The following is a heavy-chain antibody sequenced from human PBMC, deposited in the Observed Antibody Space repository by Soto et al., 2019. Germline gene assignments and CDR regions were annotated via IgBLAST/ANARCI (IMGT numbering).Heavy chain of an antibody. D-gene: IGHD3-3*02. CDR2: IFYLGSS. V-gene: IGHV4-39*01. J-gene: IGHJ5*02. CDR3: ARHSLALRKNNWFDP. Sequence: SETLSLTCTVSGDSIISSDFYWGWVRQPPGKGLEWIGSIFYLGSSYYNPTLKSRVTMSVDTSKNQFSLRLRSVTAADTALYFCARHSLALRKNNWFDPWGEGIMVTVSS. CDR1: GDSIISSDFY.